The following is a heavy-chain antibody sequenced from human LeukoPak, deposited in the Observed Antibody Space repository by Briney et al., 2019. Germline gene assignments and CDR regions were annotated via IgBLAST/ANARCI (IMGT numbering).Heavy chain of an antibody. J-gene: IGHJ3*02. V-gene: IGHV4-4*07. Sequence: SETLSLTCTVSGGSISSYYWSWIRQPAGKGLEWIGRIYTSGSTNYNPSLKSRVTMSVDTSKNQFSLKLSSVTAADTAVYYCARVYTAMVLRGNDAFDIWGQGTMVTVSS. D-gene: IGHD5-18*01. CDR1: GGSISSYY. CDR3: ARVYTAMVLRGNDAFDI. CDR2: IYTSGST.